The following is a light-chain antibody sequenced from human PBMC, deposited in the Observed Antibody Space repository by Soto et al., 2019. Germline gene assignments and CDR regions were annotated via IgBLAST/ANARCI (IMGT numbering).Light chain of an antibody. J-gene: IGKJ2*01. V-gene: IGKV1-5*01. CDR2: DAS. CDR3: QQYYSY. CDR1: QSISSW. Sequence: DIQMTQSPSTLSASVGDRVTITCRASQSISSWLAWYQQKPGKAPKVLIYDASSLGSGVPSRFSGSGSGTEFTLTISSLQPDDFANYYCQQYYSYFGQGTKLEIK.